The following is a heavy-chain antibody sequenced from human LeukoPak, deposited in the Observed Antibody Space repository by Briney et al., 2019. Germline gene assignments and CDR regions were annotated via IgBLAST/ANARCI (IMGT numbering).Heavy chain of an antibody. CDR3: VRDPGSGYSFLYYFDY. V-gene: IGHV1-2*02. CDR2: INPNSGGT. CDR1: GYTFTGYY. J-gene: IGHJ4*02. D-gene: IGHD5-18*01. Sequence: WASVKVSCKASGYTFTGYYMHWVRQAPGQGLEWMGWINPNSGGTNYAQKFQGRVTMTRDTSISTAYMELSRLRSDDTAVYYCVRDPGSGYSFLYYFDYWGQGTLVTVSS.